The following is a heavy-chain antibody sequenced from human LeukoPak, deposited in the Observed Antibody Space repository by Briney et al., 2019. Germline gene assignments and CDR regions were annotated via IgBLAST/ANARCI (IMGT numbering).Heavy chain of an antibody. D-gene: IGHD2-15*01. CDR3: ARGKYCSGGECYSVRTSYNWFDP. Sequence: ASVKVSCKASGGAFNTHIIHWVRQAPGQGLERMGRVIPMRNIINYAPKFQGRVIITADNSRRTAYLELSSLTSDDTAVYYCARGKYCSGGECYSVRTSYNWFDPWGQGTVVTVSS. CDR1: GGAFNTHI. V-gene: IGHV1-69*02. CDR2: VIPMRNII. J-gene: IGHJ5*02.